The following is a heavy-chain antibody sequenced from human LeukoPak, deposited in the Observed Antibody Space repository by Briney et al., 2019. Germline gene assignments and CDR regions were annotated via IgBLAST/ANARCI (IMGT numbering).Heavy chain of an antibody. J-gene: IGHJ4*02. V-gene: IGHV3-30*02. CDR3: AKGISSRYPRIDY. CDR1: GFTFSDYG. CDR2: ILYDGSNK. D-gene: IGHD6-13*01. Sequence: GGSLRLSCAASGFTFSDYGMRWVRQAPGKGLEWVTFILYDGSNKYYADSVKGRFTISRDNSKNTLYLQMNSLRAEDTAVYYCAKGISSRYPRIDYWGQGTLVTVSS.